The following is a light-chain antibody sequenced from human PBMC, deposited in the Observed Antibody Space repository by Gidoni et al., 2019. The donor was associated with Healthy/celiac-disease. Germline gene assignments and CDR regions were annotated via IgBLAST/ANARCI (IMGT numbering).Light chain of an antibody. V-gene: IGKV4-1*01. CDR1: QSVLYSSNNKNY. CDR3: QQYYSTPPCT. CDR2: WAS. Sequence: DIVMTQSPDSLAVSLGERATINCKSSQSVLYSSNNKNYLAWYQQKPGQLPKLLIYWASTRESGVPDRFSGSGSGTDFTLTISSLQDEDVAVYYCQQYYSTPPCTFGQGTKLEIK. J-gene: IGKJ2*02.